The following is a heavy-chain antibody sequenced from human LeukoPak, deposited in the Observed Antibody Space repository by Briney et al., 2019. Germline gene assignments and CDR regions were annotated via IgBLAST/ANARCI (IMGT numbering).Heavy chain of an antibody. CDR3: ARLPSTHYYYYYMDV. Sequence: SETLSLTCTVSGGSISSSSYYWGWIRQPPGKGLEWIGSIYYSGSTYYNPSLKSRVTISVDTSKNQFSLKLSSVTAADTAVYYCARLPSTHYYYYYMDVWGKGTTVTVSS. J-gene: IGHJ6*03. CDR2: IYYSGST. D-gene: IGHD2/OR15-2a*01. V-gene: IGHV4-39*01. CDR1: GGSISSSSYY.